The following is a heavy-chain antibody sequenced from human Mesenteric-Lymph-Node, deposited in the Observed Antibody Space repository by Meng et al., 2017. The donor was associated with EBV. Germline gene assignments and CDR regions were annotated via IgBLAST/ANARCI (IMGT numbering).Heavy chain of an antibody. Sequence: QLPLQESGPGLVEPSETVSLTCTVSGASISSGSYYWGWIRQPPGKGLEWIGSIYYRGSTYYNPSLRSRVTISVDTSKNHFSLKLSSVTAADTAMYYCVSYDYGNYVSFDSWGQGILVTVSS. D-gene: IGHD4-11*01. CDR1: GASISSGSYY. V-gene: IGHV4-39*01. CDR3: VSYDYGNYVSFDS. J-gene: IGHJ4*02. CDR2: IYYRGST.